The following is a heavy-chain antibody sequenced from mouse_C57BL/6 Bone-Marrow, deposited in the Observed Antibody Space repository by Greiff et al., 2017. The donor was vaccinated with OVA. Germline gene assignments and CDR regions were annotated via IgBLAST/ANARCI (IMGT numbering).Heavy chain of an antibody. Sequence: LVESGAELAKPGASVKLSCKASGYTFTSYWMHWVKQRPGQGLEWIGYINPSSGYTKYNQKFKDKATLTADKSSSTAYMQLSSLTYEGSAGYYCARGTAQARGGWFAYWGQGTLVTVSA. J-gene: IGHJ3*01. CDR2: INPSSGYT. D-gene: IGHD3-2*02. V-gene: IGHV1-7*01. CDR1: GYTFTSYW. CDR3: ARGTAQARGGWFAY.